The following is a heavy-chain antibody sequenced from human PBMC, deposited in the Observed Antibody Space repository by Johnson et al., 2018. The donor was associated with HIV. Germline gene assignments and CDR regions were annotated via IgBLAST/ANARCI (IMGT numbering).Heavy chain of an antibody. D-gene: IGHD3-22*01. J-gene: IGHJ3*02. V-gene: IGHV3-30-3*01. CDR2: LSYDGSNK. CDR1: GFTFSSYA. CDR3: AREGGTFYDSSGSLAFDI. Sequence: QVQLVESGGDVVQPGRSLRLSCTASGFTFSSYALHWVRQAPGKGLEWVAVLSYDGSNKFYADSVKGRFTISRDNSKNTLYRQMNRLRAEDTAVYYCAREGGTFYDSSGSLAFDIWGQGTMVTVSS.